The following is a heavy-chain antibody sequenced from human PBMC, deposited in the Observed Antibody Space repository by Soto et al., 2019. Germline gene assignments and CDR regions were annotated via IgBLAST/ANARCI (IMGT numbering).Heavy chain of an antibody. CDR1: EDGLNAYY. Sequence: VQLAQSGAEVKNPGAPVRASCRPPEDGLNAYYKHWVQQAPGQGLGWMGWFTPNGGATKYAQKFQGRVTVTRDTSIRTVYMELSSLRSDDTAVYYCARESGGATATLDYYYFYMDVWGKGTTVTVSS. CDR3: ARESGGATATLDYYYFYMDV. D-gene: IGHD5-12*01. J-gene: IGHJ6*03. CDR2: FTPNGGAT. V-gene: IGHV1-2*02.